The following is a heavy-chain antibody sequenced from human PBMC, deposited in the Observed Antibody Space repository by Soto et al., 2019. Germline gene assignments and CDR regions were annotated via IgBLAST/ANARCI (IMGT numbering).Heavy chain of an antibody. J-gene: IGHJ4*01. CDR3: ARDSGYGAGNSVNHYIDY. Sequence: GGSRRPSWATSGFATGSYAMKWVRQAPGKGVEWVSAISGSGGSTYYADSVKGRFTISRDNSKNTLYLQMDSLRTEDTAVYYCARDSGYGAGNSVNHYIDYWGHGTLVTVSS. CDR1: GFATGSYA. V-gene: IGHV3-23*01. D-gene: IGHD3-10*01. CDR2: ISGSGGST.